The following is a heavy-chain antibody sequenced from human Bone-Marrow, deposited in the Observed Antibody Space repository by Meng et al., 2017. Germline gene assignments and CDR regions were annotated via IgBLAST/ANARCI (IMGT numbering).Heavy chain of an antibody. CDR2: IYTSGST. Sequence: LRLSCTVSGGSISSGSYYWSWIRQPAGKGLEWIGRIYTSGSTTYNPSLKSRVTISADTAKNQFSLKLSSVTAADTAVYYCARDDYGDANWFDPRGQGTLVTVSS. D-gene: IGHD4-17*01. CDR1: GGSISSGSYY. J-gene: IGHJ5*02. V-gene: IGHV4-61*02. CDR3: ARDDYGDANWFDP.